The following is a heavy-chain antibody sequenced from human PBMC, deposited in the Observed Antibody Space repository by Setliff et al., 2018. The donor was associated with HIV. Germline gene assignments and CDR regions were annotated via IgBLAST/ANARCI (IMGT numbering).Heavy chain of an antibody. J-gene: IGHJ3*02. CDR3: ARPLSPSYNFWGDAFAI. Sequence: PSETLSLTCNVSGVSIRTSGYYWGWNRQPPGKGLEWSGSVHSSGSTSYNPSLRSRVVLSVDTSKNQLSLRLTSFTAADTAVYYCARPLSPSYNFWGDAFAIWGQGTLVTVSS. CDR2: VHSSGST. CDR1: GVSIRTSGYY. D-gene: IGHD3-3*01. V-gene: IGHV4-39*01.